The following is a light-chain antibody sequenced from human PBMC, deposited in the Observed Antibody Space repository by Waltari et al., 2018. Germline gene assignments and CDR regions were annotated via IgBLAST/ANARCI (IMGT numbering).Light chain of an antibody. V-gene: IGKV3-11*01. Sequence: DIVLPQSPATLSFSPGERSILSCRASQIVTNYLAWYQQKPCQAPRLLIYDASNRATGIPARFSGSGSGTVFTITISSLEPEDFAIYYCQQRSNWPLTFGGGTKVEIK. CDR3: QQRSNWPLT. CDR2: DAS. CDR1: QIVTNY. J-gene: IGKJ4*01.